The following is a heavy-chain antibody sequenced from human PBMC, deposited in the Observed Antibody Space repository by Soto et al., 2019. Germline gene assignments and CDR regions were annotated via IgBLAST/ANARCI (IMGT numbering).Heavy chain of an antibody. CDR3: ATVYGDSNRFDP. D-gene: IGHD4-17*01. V-gene: IGHV1-24*01. CDR2: FDPEDGDT. J-gene: IGHJ5*02. Sequence: GASVKVSCKVSGYTLTELSMHWVRQAPGKGLEWMGGFDPEDGDTIYAQKFQGRVTMTEDTSTDTAYMELSSLRSEDTAVYYCATVYGDSNRFDPWGQGTLVTVSS. CDR1: GYTLTELS.